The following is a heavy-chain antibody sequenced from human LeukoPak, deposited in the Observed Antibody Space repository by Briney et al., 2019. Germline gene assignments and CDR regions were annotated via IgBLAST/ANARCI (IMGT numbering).Heavy chain of an antibody. J-gene: IGHJ4*02. D-gene: IGHD2-15*01. CDR3: AKDLSGGTWSGDYFDY. V-gene: IGHV3-23*01. Sequence: GGSLRLSCAASGFTFSSYAMSWVRQAPGKGLEWVSAISGSGGSTYYADSVKGRFTISRDNSKNTLYLQMNSLRAEDTAVYYCAKDLSGGTWSGDYFDYWGQGTLVTVSS. CDR1: GFTFSSYA. CDR2: ISGSGGST.